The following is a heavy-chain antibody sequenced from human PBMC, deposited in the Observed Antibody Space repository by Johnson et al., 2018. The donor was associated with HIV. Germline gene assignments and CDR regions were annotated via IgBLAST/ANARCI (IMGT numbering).Heavy chain of an antibody. CDR3: AVTVHSSGWYGGDDAFDI. Sequence: VQLVESGGGLVKPGGSLRLSCAASGFTFSNAWMSWVRQAPGTGLAWVGRIKRKTDGRKTDYAAHVKGKFTISRDDSNNTLYMQMNSLRDEDTPLYYVAVTVHSSGWYGGDDAFDIWGQGTMVTVSS. CDR2: IKRKTDGRKT. V-gene: IGHV3-15*01. D-gene: IGHD6-19*01. CDR1: GFTFSNAW. J-gene: IGHJ3*02.